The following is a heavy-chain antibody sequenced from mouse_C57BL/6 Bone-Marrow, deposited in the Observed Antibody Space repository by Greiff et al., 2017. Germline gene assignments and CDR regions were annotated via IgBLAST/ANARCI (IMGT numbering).Heavy chain of an antibody. V-gene: IGHV5-12*01. J-gene: IGHJ3*01. CDR3: ARHIMY. D-gene: IGHD1-1*01. Sequence: EVKVVESGGGLVQPGGSLKLSCAASGFTFSDYYMYWVRQTPESRLEWVAYTSNGGGSTYYPDTVKGRFTISRDNAKNTLYLQMSRLKSEDTAMYYCARHIMYWGQGTLVTVSA. CDR1: GFTFSDYY. CDR2: TSNGGGST.